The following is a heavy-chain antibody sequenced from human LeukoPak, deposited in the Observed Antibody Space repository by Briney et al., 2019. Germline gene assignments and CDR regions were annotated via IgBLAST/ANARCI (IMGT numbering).Heavy chain of an antibody. Sequence: SETLSLTCTVSGYSLTSGQYWGWIRQPPGKGLEWIGSMFHSGSTYYNPSLKSRVTISVDTSKNQFSLKLRSVTAADTAVYYCTRAEGGTMVRGVIHLFDCWGQGTLVTVSS. CDR3: TRAEGGTMVRGVIHLFDC. CDR1: GYSLTSGQY. J-gene: IGHJ4*02. V-gene: IGHV4-38-2*02. CDR2: MFHSGST. D-gene: IGHD3-10*01.